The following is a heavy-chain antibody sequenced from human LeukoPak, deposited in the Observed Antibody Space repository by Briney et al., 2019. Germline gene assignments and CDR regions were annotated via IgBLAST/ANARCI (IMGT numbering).Heavy chain of an antibody. V-gene: IGHV3-7*03. CDR1: GFSFSSRW. J-gene: IGHJ4*02. D-gene: IGHD6-19*01. CDR3: AKPYSSGWYVWYFDY. CDR2: IKEDGSQK. Sequence: GGSLRLACAASGFSFSSRWMSWVRQAPGKGLEWVANIKEDGSQKNYVDSVKGRFIISRDNSKNTLYLQMNSLRAEDTAVYYCAKPYSSGWYVWYFDYWGQGTLVTVSS.